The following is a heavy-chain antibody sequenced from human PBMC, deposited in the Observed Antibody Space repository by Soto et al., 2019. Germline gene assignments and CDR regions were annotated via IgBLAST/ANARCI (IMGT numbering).Heavy chain of an antibody. Sequence: ASVKVSCKASGYTFTSYGSSWVRQAPGQGLEWMGWINAGNGNTNYAQKFQGRVTITRDTSTSTAYMELSSLRSEDTAVYYCASGYCSGGSCYDFDYWGQGTLVTVSS. CDR1: GYTFTSYG. D-gene: IGHD2-15*01. V-gene: IGHV1-18*01. J-gene: IGHJ4*02. CDR2: INAGNGNT. CDR3: ASGYCSGGSCYDFDY.